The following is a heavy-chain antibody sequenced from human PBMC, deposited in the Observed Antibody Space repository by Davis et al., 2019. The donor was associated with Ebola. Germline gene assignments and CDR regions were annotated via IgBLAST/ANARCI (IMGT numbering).Heavy chain of an antibody. D-gene: IGHD2-21*01. CDR2: ISGSGGST. V-gene: IGHV3-23*01. CDR3: ARDLRPSYIVVVSRPPFLFDP. CDR1: GFTFSSYA. Sequence: PGGSLRLSCAASGFTFSSYAMSWVRQAPGKGLEWVSAISGSGGSTYYADSVKGRFTISRDNSKNTLYLQMNSLRAEDTAVYYCARDLRPSYIVVVSRPPFLFDPWGQGTLVTVSS. J-gene: IGHJ5*02.